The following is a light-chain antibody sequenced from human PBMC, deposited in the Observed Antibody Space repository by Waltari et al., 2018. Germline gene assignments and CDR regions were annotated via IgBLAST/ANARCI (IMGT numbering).Light chain of an antibody. CDR1: SSDAGRFNP. Sequence: QSALTQPAPVSGSPGPSITISCPGTSSDAGRFNPVAWYQLLPGKAPKLLNSEVHKPPSGVSNRFSGSKSGITASLTISGLQAGDEADYYCCSYAGSTTFVLFGGGTKLTVL. CDR3: CSYAGSTTFVL. J-gene: IGLJ2*01. CDR2: EVH. V-gene: IGLV2-23*02.